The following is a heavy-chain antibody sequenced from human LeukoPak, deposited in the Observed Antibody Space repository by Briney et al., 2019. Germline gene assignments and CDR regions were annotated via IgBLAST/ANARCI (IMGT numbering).Heavy chain of an antibody. J-gene: IGHJ4*02. CDR3: ARVRNRGNCSGGSCYSHFDY. V-gene: IGHV1-46*01. D-gene: IGHD2-15*01. CDR2: INPSGGST. CDR1: GYTFTSYY. Sequence: ASVKVSCKASGYTFTSYYMHWVRQAPGQGLEWVGIINPSGGSTSYAQKFQGRVTMTRDTSTSTVYMELGSLRSEDTAVYYCARVRNRGNCSGGSCYSHFDYWGQGTLVTVSS.